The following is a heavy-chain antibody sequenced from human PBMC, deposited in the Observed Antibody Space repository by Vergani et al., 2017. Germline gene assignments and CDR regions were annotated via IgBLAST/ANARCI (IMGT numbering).Heavy chain of an antibody. CDR1: GGTFSSYA. CDR2: IIPIFGTA. CDR3: AGLSRVGYNYHFYYFDY. V-gene: IGHV1-69*01. D-gene: IGHD5-24*01. Sequence: QVQLVQSGAEVKKPGSSVKVSCKASGGTFSSYAISWVRQAPGQGLEWMGGIIPIFGTANYAQKFQGRVTITADESTSTAYMELSRLRSEDTAVYYCAGLSRVGYNYHFYYFDYWGQGALVTVSA. J-gene: IGHJ4*02.